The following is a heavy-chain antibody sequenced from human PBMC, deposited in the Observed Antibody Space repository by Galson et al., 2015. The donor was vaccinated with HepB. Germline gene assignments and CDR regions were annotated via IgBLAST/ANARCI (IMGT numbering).Heavy chain of an antibody. V-gene: IGHV1-46*01. CDR3: ARDGGDDSSSWYYFDY. CDR1: GYTFTSYY. D-gene: IGHD6-13*01. Sequence: SVKVSCKASGYTFTSYYMHWVRQAPGQGLEWMGIINPSGGSTSYAQKFQGRVTMTRDTSTSTVYMELSSLRSEDTAVYYCARDGGDDSSSWYYFDYWGQGTLVTVSS. CDR2: INPSGGST. J-gene: IGHJ4*02.